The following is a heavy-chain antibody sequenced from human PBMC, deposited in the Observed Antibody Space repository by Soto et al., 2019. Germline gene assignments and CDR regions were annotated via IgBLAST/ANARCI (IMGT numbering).Heavy chain of an antibody. CDR1: GFTFSNAW. D-gene: IGHD6-19*01. Sequence: GGSLRLSCAASGFTFSNAWMSWVRQGPGKGLEWVGPIKSKTYGETTDYSAPVKGRFTISRDDSKNTLYLQLNSLKNEDTAVYYCIHGSGWYDYWGQGTLVTVSS. J-gene: IGHJ4*02. CDR2: IKSKTYGETT. V-gene: IGHV3-15*01. CDR3: IHGSGWYDY.